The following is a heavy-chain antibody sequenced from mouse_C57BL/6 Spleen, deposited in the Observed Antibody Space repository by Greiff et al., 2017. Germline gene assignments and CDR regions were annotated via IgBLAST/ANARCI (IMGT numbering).Heavy chain of an antibody. D-gene: IGHD1-1*01. Sequence: QVQLKQPGTELVKPGASVKLSCKASGYTFTSYWMHWVKQRPGQGLEWIGNINPSNGGTNYNEKFKSKATLTVDKSSSTAYMQLSSLTSEDSAVYYCASPDYYGSYYYAMDYWGQGTSVTVAS. CDR2: INPSNGGT. J-gene: IGHJ4*01. CDR3: ASPDYYGSYYYAMDY. CDR1: GYTFTSYW. V-gene: IGHV1-53*01.